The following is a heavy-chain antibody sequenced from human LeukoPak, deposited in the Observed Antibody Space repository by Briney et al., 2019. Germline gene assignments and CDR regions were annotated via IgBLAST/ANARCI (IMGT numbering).Heavy chain of an antibody. CDR1: GYTFTSYA. J-gene: IGHJ4*02. CDR2: ISTYNANT. V-gene: IGHV1-18*01. CDR3: ARDKAAAGSYDY. Sequence: ASAKVSCKASGYTFTSYAISWVRQAPGEGLEWMGRISTYNANTNYAQNLQGRVTMTTDTSTSTAYMELRSLRSDDTAVYYCARDKAAAGSYDYWGQGTLVTVSS. D-gene: IGHD6-13*01.